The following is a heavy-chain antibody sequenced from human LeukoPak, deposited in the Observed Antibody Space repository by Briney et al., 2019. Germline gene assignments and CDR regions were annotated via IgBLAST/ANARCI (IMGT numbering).Heavy chain of an antibody. CDR1: GFTFSSYE. Sequence: GGSLRLSCAASGFTFSSYEMNWVRQAPGKRLEWVSYISSSGNTIYYADSVKGRFTISRDNGKSSLYLQMNSLRAEDTAVYYCARGDYYGSGSQFDYWGQGTLVTVSP. CDR3: ARGDYYGSGSQFDY. CDR2: ISSSGNTI. V-gene: IGHV3-48*03. J-gene: IGHJ4*02. D-gene: IGHD3-10*01.